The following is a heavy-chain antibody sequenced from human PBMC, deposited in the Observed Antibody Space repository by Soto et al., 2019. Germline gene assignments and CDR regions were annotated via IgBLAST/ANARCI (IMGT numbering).Heavy chain of an antibody. V-gene: IGHV1-3*01. CDR1: GYTFSNYA. D-gene: IGHD2-15*01. CDR2: INPDNGNT. CDR3: AEGGNIAVVVADYGMDV. J-gene: IGHJ6*02. Sequence: QVHLLQSGAEVKKPGASVKVSCKASGYTFSNYAMHWVRQAPGHRLEWMGWINPDNGNTKYSQKFQDRVTISRDTAASTAYVERSSLRSEDTAVYYCAEGGNIAVVVADYGMDVWGQGTTVPVSS.